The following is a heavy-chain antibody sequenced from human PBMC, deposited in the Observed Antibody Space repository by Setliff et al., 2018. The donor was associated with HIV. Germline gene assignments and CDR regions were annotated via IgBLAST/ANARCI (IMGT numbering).Heavy chain of an antibody. CDR3: AREKILISSKNGSGTYSRIFDY. CDR2: IYTSGST. V-gene: IGHV4-61*09. J-gene: IGHJ4*02. Sequence: PSETLSLTCTVSGGSISSGSYYWSWIRQPAGKGLEWIGHIYTSGSTNYNPSLKSRVTISVDTSTNQFSLKLSSVTAADTAVYRCAREKILISSKNGSGTYSRIFDYWGQGMLVTVSS. CDR1: GGSISSGSYY. D-gene: IGHD3-10*01.